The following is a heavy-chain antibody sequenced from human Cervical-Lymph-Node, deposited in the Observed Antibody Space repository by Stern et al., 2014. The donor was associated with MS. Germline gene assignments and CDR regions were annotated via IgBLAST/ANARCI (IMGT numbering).Heavy chain of an antibody. CDR2: IWYDGSNE. Sequence: QVQLVESGGGVVQPGRSLRLSCAASGFTFSSYQMHWVRQAPGKGLEWVAGIWYDGSNEYYAASLKGRFTISRDNSKNTLYLQMNSLRAEDTAVYYGAKEQGSRFYGLDVWGQGTTVTVSS. J-gene: IGHJ6*02. CDR3: AKEQGSRFYGLDV. CDR1: GFTFSSYQ. D-gene: IGHD3-10*01. V-gene: IGHV3-33*03.